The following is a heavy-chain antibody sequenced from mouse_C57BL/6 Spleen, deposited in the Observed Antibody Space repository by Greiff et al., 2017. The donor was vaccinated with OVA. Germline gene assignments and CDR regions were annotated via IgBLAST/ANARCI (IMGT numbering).Heavy chain of an antibody. D-gene: IGHD4-1*01. CDR2: ISDGGSYT. Sequence: EVQRVESGGGLVKPGGSLKLSCAASGFTFSSYAMSWVRQTPEKRLEWVATISDGGSYTYYPDNVKGRFTISRDNAKNNLYLQMSHLKAEDTAMYYCARGDWAYYFDYWGQGTTLTVSS. J-gene: IGHJ2*01. CDR3: ARGDWAYYFDY. V-gene: IGHV5-4*01. CDR1: GFTFSSYA.